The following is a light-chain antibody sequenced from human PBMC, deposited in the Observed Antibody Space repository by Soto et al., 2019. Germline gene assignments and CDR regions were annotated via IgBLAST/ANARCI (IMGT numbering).Light chain of an antibody. CDR3: SSYEGSNNLV. J-gene: IGLJ3*02. CDR2: EVS. CDR1: SSDVGGYNY. V-gene: IGLV2-8*01. Sequence: QPVLTQPPSASGSPGQSVTISCTGTSSDVGGYNYVSWYQQHPGKAPKLMIYEVSKRPSGVPDRFSGSKSGNTASLTVSGLQAEDEADYYCSSYEGSNNLVFGGGTKVTVL.